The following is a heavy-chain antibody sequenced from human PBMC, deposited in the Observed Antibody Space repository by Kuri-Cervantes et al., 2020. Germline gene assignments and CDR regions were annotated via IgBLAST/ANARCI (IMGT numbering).Heavy chain of an antibody. D-gene: IGHD4-17*01. V-gene: IGHV1-2*02. Sequence: ASVKVSCKASGYTFTGYYMHWVRQAPGQGLEWMGWINPNSGGTNYAQKFQGRVTMTRDTSISTAYMELSSLRSEDTAVYYCARSRRDYGDYVHWSDPWGQGTLVTVSS. J-gene: IGHJ5*02. CDR1: GYTFTGYY. CDR3: ARSRRDYGDYVHWSDP. CDR2: INPNSGGT.